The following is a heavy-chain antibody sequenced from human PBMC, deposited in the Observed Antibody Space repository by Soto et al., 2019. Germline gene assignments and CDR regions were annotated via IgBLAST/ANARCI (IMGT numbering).Heavy chain of an antibody. Sequence: SETLSLTCSVSGGSISSSSYYWGWIRQPPGMGLEWIGSIYYSGTTYYNPSLKSRVTISVDTSKNQFSLKLNSVTAADTAVYYGARNGIRPFYNYYGMDVWGQGTTVTVSS. D-gene: IGHD2-2*02. J-gene: IGHJ6*02. CDR3: ARNGIRPFYNYYGMDV. V-gene: IGHV4-39*01. CDR2: IYYSGTT. CDR1: GGSISSSSYY.